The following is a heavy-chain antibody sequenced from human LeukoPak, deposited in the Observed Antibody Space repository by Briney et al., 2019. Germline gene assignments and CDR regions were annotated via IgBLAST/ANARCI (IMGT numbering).Heavy chain of an antibody. CDR1: GLSVNNNY. D-gene: IGHD1-14*01. Sequence: GGSLRLSCVASGLSVNNNYVKWVRQAPGKGLEWVSAISGSGDSTYYGDSVKGRFTISRDNSKNTLYLQMNSLRAEDTAVYYCARSVPDNGMDVWGQGTTVTVSS. V-gene: IGHV3-23*01. J-gene: IGHJ6*02. CDR2: ISGSGDST. CDR3: ARSVPDNGMDV.